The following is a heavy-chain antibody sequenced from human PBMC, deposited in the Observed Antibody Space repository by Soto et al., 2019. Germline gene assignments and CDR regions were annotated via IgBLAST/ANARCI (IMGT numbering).Heavy chain of an antibody. CDR2: IYPGDPDT. V-gene: IGHV5-51*01. J-gene: IGHJ6*02. CDR1: GYTFSDYW. Sequence: GESLKISCKGSGYTFSDYWIGWVRQMPGKGLEWMGLIYPGDPDTRYSPSFQAQVTISADKSISTAYLQWSSLKASDTAMYYCARHEKLWGAHGSYYGMDVWGQGTTVTVSS. CDR3: ARHEKLWGAHGSYYGMDV. D-gene: IGHD3-16*01.